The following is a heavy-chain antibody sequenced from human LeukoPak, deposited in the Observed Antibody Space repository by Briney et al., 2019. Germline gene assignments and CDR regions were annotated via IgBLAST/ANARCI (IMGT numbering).Heavy chain of an antibody. V-gene: IGHV3-7*01. J-gene: IGHJ3*02. Sequence: GGSLRLSCADSGFTFSSYWMSWVRQAPGKGLEWVANIKQDGSEKYYVDSVKGRFTTSRDNAKNSLYLQMNSLRAEDTAVYYCARDRSDILTGYNDAFDIWGQGTMVTVSS. CDR1: GFTFSSYW. CDR3: ARDRSDILTGYNDAFDI. D-gene: IGHD3-9*01. CDR2: IKQDGSEK.